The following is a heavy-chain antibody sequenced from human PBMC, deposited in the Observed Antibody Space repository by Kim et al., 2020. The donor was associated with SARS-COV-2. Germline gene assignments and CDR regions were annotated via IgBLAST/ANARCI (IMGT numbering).Heavy chain of an antibody. CDR3: ARGEGDYYFDY. V-gene: IGHV1-69*01. D-gene: IGHD2-21*02. Sequence: NYAQKFQGRVTITEDEFTSTAYMELSRMRSEDTAVYYCARGEGDYYFDYWGQVTLVTVSS. J-gene: IGHJ4*02.